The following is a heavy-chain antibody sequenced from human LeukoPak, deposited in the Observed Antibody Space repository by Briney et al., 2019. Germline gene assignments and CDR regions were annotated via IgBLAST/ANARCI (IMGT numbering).Heavy chain of an antibody. V-gene: IGHV4-34*01. D-gene: IGHD3-16*01. CDR2: INHSGIT. Sequence: SETLSLTCGISGGSLSAYYWNWLRQPPGKGLEWIGEINHSGITDHNPSLKSRVTISLDTSKNQFSLKLSSVTAADTAVYYCARGSPTGLGDHDAFDIWGQGTMVTVSS. CDR1: GGSLSAYY. J-gene: IGHJ3*02. CDR3: ARGSPTGLGDHDAFDI.